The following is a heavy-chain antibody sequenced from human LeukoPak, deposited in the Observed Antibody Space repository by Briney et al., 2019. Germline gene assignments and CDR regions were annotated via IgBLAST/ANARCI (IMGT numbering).Heavy chain of an antibody. Sequence: SETLSLTCTVSGGSISSYYWSWIRQPPGKGLEWIGYIYYSGSTNYNPSLKSRVTISVDTSKNQFSLKLSSGTAADTAVYYCARRYGSGSYSPWGQGTLVTVSS. CDR3: ARRYGSGSYSP. D-gene: IGHD3-10*01. CDR2: IYYSGST. CDR1: GGSISSYY. V-gene: IGHV4-59*08. J-gene: IGHJ5*02.